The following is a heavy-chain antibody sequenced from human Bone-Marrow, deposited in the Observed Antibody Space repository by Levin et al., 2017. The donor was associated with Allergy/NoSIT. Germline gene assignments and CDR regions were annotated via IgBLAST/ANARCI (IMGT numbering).Heavy chain of an antibody. CDR1: GFTFSSYW. CDR2: INSDGSST. CDR3: ASSIKPKSAPYYGMDV. Sequence: GESLKISCAASGFTFSSYWMHWVRQAPGKGLVWVSRINSDGSSTSYADSVKGRFTISRDNAKNTLYLQMNSLRAEDTAVYYCASSIKPKSAPYYGMDVWGQGTTVTVSS. V-gene: IGHV3-74*01. D-gene: IGHD3-3*01. J-gene: IGHJ6*02.